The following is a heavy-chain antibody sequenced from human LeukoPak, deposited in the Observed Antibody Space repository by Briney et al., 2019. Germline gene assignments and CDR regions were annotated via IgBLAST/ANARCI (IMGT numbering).Heavy chain of an antibody. V-gene: IGHV1-18*01. CDR3: ARDRGFNDILTGYYKGAFDI. D-gene: IGHD3-9*01. J-gene: IGHJ3*02. CDR1: GYTFTSYG. Sequence: ASVKVSCKASGYTFTSYGISWVRQAPGQGLEWMGWISAYNGNTNYAQKLQGRVTMTTDTSTSTAYMELRSLRSDDTAVYYCARDRGFNDILTGYYKGAFDICGQGTMVTVSS. CDR2: ISAYNGNT.